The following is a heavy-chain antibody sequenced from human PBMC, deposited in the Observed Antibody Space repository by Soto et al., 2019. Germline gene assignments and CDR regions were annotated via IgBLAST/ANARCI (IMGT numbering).Heavy chain of an antibody. Sequence: HPGGSLRLSCVASGFTFSNYDMSWVRQAPGKGLEWVSTVDSAGSTYYADSVTGRFTISRDNSRNTLSLQMNSLRAEDTAVYYCAKHRLARGIDYWGQGTPVTVSS. CDR2: VDSAGST. D-gene: IGHD3-10*01. V-gene: IGHV3-23*01. CDR3: AKHRLARGIDY. CDR1: GFTFSNYD. J-gene: IGHJ4*02.